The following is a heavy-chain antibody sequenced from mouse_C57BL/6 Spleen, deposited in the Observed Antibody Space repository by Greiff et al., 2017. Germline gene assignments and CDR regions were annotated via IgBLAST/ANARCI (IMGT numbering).Heavy chain of an antibody. J-gene: IGHJ1*03. CDR3: ARDLPYYYGSSCGYFDV. CDR2: ISDGGSYT. V-gene: IGHV5-4*01. CDR1: GFTFSSYA. D-gene: IGHD1-1*01. Sequence: EVMLVESGGGLVKPGGSLKLSCAASGFTFSSYAMSWVRQTPEKRLEWVATISDGGSYTYYPDNVKGRFTISRDNAKNNLYLQMSHLKSEDTAMYYCARDLPYYYGSSCGYFDVWGTGTTVTVSS.